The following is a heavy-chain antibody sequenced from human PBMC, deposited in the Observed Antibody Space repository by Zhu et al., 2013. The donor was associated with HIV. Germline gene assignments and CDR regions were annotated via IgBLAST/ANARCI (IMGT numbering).Heavy chain of an antibody. J-gene: IGHJ5*02. CDR3: ASSLRYFDWAYNWFDP. V-gene: IGHV1-69*01. D-gene: IGHD3-9*01. CDR2: IIPIFGTA. CDR1: GGTFSSYA. Sequence: QVQLVQSGAEVKKPGSSVKVSCKASGGTFSSYAISWVRQAPGQGLEWMGGIIPIFGTANYAQKFQGRVTITADESTSTAYMELSSLRSEDTAVYYCASSLRYFDWAYNWFDPWGQGTLVTVSS.